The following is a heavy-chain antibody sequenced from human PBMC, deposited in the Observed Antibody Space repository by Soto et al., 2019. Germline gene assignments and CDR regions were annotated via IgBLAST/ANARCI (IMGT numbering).Heavy chain of an antibody. V-gene: IGHV4-31*03. Sequence: PPETLSLTCTVSGGSISSGGYYWSWIRQHPGKGLEWIGYIYYSGSTYYNPSLKSRVTISVDTSKNQFSLKLSSVTAADTAVYYCARGESGDYNYWGQGTLVTVSS. CDR1: GGSISSGGYY. D-gene: IGHD4-17*01. CDR2: IYYSGST. J-gene: IGHJ4*02. CDR3: ARGESGDYNY.